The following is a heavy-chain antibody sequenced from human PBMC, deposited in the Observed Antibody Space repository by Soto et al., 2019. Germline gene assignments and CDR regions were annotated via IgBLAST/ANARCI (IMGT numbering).Heavy chain of an antibody. CDR1: GGPISSYY. Sequence: SETLSLTCTVSGGPISSYYWSWIRQPPGKGLEWIGYIYYSGSTNYNPSLKSRVTISVDTSKNQFSLKLSSVTAADTAVYYCARVGARGNWFDPWGQGTLVPVSS. D-gene: IGHD3-16*01. V-gene: IGHV4-59*01. CDR3: ARVGARGNWFDP. J-gene: IGHJ5*02. CDR2: IYYSGST.